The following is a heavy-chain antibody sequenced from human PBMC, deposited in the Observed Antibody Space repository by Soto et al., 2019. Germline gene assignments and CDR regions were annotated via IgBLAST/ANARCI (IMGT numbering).Heavy chain of an antibody. CDR1: GLTCSSYA. J-gene: IGHJ4*02. CDR2: ISGSGGST. Sequence: GGSMRLSCAASGLTCSSYAMSWVRQAPGKGLEWVSAISGSGGSTYYADSVKGWFTISRDNSKNTLYLQMNSLRAEDTAVYYCAKDRLYYDILTGHYRPLYYFDYWGQGTLVTVSS. V-gene: IGHV3-23*01. D-gene: IGHD3-9*01. CDR3: AKDRLYYDILTGHYRPLYYFDY.